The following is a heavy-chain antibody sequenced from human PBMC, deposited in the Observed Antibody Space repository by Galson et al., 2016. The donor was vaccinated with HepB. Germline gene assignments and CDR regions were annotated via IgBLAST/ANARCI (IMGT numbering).Heavy chain of an antibody. CDR2: ILHIGTS. CDR3: VRHGLTYMDTTDYDY. J-gene: IGHJ4*02. Sequence: SETLSLTCTVSGGSITNFNYFWGWVRQSPGKGLEWIGSILHIGTSYENPSLERRISLSVDTSKDEFSLKIRSVTVADTAVYFCVRHGLTYMDTTDYDYWGQGTLVTVSS. D-gene: IGHD1-1*01. CDR1: GGSITNFNYF. V-gene: IGHV4-39*01.